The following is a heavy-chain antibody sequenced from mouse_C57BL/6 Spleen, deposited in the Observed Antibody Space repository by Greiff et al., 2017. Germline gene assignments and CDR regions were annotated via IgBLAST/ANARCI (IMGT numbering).Heavy chain of an antibody. D-gene: IGHD1-1*01. CDR2: IYPRDGST. V-gene: IGHV1-85*01. CDR1: GYTFPSYD. CDR3: ASYYGSLWFAY. Sequence: VQLQQSGPELVKPGASVKLSCKASGYTFPSYDINWVKQRPGQGLEWIGWIYPRDGSTKYNEKFKGKATLTVDTSSSTAYMELHSLTSEDSAVYFCASYYGSLWFAYWGQGTLVTVSA. J-gene: IGHJ3*01.